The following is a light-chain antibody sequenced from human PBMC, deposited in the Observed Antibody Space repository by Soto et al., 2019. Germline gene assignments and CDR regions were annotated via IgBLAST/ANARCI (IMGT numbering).Light chain of an antibody. CDR2: EVN. V-gene: IGLV2-14*01. CDR1: TSDIGSYDY. J-gene: IGLJ1*01. CDR3: SSYTSTSLIDV. Sequence: QSALTQPASVSGSPGQSITISCTGTTSDIGSYDYVSWFQQHPGKAPKVVIYEVNNRPSGVSNRFSGSKSGKTASLTISGLQAEDEADYYCSSYTSTSLIDVFGTGTKVTVL.